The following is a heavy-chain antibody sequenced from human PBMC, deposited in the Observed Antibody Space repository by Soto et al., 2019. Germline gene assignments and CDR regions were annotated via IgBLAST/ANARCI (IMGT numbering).Heavy chain of an antibody. D-gene: IGHD6-6*01. CDR1: GFSFHDWF. J-gene: IGHJ4*02. V-gene: IGHV3-49*03. CDR2: IRTKAYDGTT. CDR3: ARDRSRHYFDY. Sequence: SMRLSCAASGFSFHDWFMTWFRQAPGKGLEWVGFIRTKAYDGTTEYAASVKGRFTISRDDSKSIAYLQMNSLKTEDTAVYFCARDRSRHYFDYWSQGTLVTVSS.